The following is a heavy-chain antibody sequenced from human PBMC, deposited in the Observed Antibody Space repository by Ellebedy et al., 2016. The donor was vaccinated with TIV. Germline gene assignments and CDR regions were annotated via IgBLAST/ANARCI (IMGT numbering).Heavy chain of an antibody. V-gene: IGHV4-59*08. J-gene: IGHJ6*02. CDR2: ISYSGNT. Sequence: PSETLSLTCSVSGGSISPYNWSWIRQPPGKGLEWIGYISYSGNTNYNPSLKSRVTMSVDTSKNQFSLKMSSVTAADTAVYYCARHGNRGYTFVRFYFYGMDVWGQGTTVTVSS. D-gene: IGHD5-12*01. CDR3: ARHGNRGYTFVRFYFYGMDV. CDR1: GGSISPYN.